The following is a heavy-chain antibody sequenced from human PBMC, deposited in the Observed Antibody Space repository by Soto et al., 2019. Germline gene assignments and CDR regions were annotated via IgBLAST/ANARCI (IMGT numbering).Heavy chain of an antibody. Sequence: QVQLQESGPGLVKPSQTLSLTCTVSGGSTSSGAYFWNWIRQHPGKGLEWIGCISYSGNTYYNQSLKSRITISVDTSKSRFSLGLSSVTAADTAVYYCARDLSAYSGYAVWGHGTTVTVSS. J-gene: IGHJ6*02. CDR2: ISYSGNT. CDR1: GGSTSSGAYF. D-gene: IGHD5-12*01. V-gene: IGHV4-31*03. CDR3: ARDLSAYSGYAV.